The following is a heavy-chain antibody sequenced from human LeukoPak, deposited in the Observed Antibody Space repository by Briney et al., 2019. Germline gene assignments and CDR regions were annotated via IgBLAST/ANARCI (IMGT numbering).Heavy chain of an antibody. J-gene: IGHJ4*02. V-gene: IGHV3-74*03. CDR2: ILADGTTT. CDR1: RFIFSDYE. CDR3: ARGNYGFDY. D-gene: IGHD1-7*01. Sequence: GGSLRLSCAASRFIFSDYELYWVSQAPGKGLVWVSRILADGTTTMYADSVKGRFTISRDNAKNTLYLQMNSLRAEDTAAYYCARGNYGFDYWGQGALVIVSS.